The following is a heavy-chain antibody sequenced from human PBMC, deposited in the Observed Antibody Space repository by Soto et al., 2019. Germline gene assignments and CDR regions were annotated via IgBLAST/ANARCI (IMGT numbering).Heavy chain of an antibody. J-gene: IGHJ5*02. V-gene: IGHV3-48*01. CDR3: ARDHCSGGSCYSGSNWFDP. CDR2: ISSSSSTI. CDR1: GFTFSSYS. D-gene: IGHD2-15*01. Sequence: GGSLRLSCAASGFTFSSYSMNWVRQAPGKGLEWVSYISSSSSTIYYADSVKGRFTISRDNAKNSLYLQMNSLRAEDTAVYYCARDHCSGGSCYSGSNWFDPWGQGTLVTVSS.